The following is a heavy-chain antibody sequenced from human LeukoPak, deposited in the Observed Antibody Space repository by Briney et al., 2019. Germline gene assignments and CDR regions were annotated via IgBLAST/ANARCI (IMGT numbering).Heavy chain of an antibody. CDR3: ASYPSSSPPFDY. D-gene: IGHD6-6*01. J-gene: IGHJ4*02. CDR1: GYTFTGYY. CDR2: INPNTGDT. V-gene: IGHV1-2*02. Sequence: ASVKVSCKASGYTFTGYYMHWVRQAPGQGFEWMGWINPNTGDTNYAQKFQGRVTMTRDTTISAAFMELTRLTSDDTAVYYCASYPSSSPPFDYWRQGTLVTVSS.